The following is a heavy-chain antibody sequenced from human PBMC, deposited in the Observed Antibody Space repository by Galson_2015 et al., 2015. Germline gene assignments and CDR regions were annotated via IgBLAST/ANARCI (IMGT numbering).Heavy chain of an antibody. D-gene: IGHD1-26*01. J-gene: IGHJ4*02. V-gene: IGHV1-24*01. CDR3: ATTAFYSGSYFGFDY. CDR1: GYTLTELS. CDR2: FDPEDGET. Sequence: SCKVSGYTLTELSMHWVRQAPGKGLEWMGGFDPEDGETIYAQKFQGRVTMTEDTSTDTAYMELSSLRSEDTAVYYCATTAFYSGSYFGFDYWGQGTLVTVSS.